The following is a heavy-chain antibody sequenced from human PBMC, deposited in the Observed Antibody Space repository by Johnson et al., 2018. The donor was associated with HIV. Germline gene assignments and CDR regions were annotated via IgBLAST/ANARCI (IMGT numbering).Heavy chain of an antibody. CDR1: GFTFSSYG. D-gene: IGHD2-21*01. CDR2: ISGSGGST. Sequence: VQLVESGGGVVQPGGSLRLSCAASGFTFSSYGMHWVRQAPGKGLEWLSYISGSGGSTYYADSVKGRFTISRDNSKNTLYLQMNSLRAEDTAVYYCAVVALPMYWYDAFDIWGQGTMVTVSS. V-gene: IGHV3-23*04. CDR3: AVVALPMYWYDAFDI. J-gene: IGHJ3*02.